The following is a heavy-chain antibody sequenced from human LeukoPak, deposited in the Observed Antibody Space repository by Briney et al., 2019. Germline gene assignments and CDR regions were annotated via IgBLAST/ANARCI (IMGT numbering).Heavy chain of an antibody. CDR3: AKGFNYDPSGYFDY. J-gene: IGHJ4*02. Sequence: PGGSLRLSCAASGFTFDDYAMHWVRHAPGEGLECVSGISWNSGSIGYADSVKGRFTISRDNAKNSLYLQMNSLRAEDTALYYCAKGFNYDPSGYFDYWGQGTLVTVSS. D-gene: IGHD3-22*01. CDR1: GFTFDDYA. CDR2: ISWNSGSI. V-gene: IGHV3-9*01.